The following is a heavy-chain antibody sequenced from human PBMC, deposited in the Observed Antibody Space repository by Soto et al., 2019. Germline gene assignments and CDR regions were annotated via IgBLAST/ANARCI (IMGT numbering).Heavy chain of an antibody. V-gene: IGHV4-59*01. J-gene: IGHJ4*02. D-gene: IGHD1-1*01. CDR3: ARFTRTPDS. Sequence: PSETLSLTCTVSGGSISSYYWSWIRQPPGKGLEWIGYIYYSGSTNYNPSLKSRVTISVNTSKKQFSLQLRSVTAADTAIYYCARFTRTPDSWGQGILVTVSS. CDR2: IYYSGST. CDR1: GGSISSYY.